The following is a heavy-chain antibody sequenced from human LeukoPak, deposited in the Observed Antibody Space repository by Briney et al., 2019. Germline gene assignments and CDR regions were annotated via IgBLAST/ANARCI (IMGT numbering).Heavy chain of an antibody. Sequence: SGTLSLTCAVYGGSFSGYYWSWIRQPPGKGLEWIGEINHSGSTNYNPSLKSRVTISVDTSKNQFSLKLSSVTAADTAVYYCARFLELSADYWGQGTLVTVSS. D-gene: IGHD1-26*01. CDR2: INHSGST. V-gene: IGHV4-34*01. CDR1: GGSFSGYY. J-gene: IGHJ4*02. CDR3: ARFLELSADY.